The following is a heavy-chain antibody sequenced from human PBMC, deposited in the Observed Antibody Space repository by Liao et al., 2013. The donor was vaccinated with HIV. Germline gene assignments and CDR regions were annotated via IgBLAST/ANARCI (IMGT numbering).Heavy chain of an antibody. CDR2: INHSGST. V-gene: IGHV4-34*01. CDR1: GGSFSDNY. J-gene: IGHJ4*02. D-gene: IGHD2-8*01. CDR3: ARGRPHLGYCTNIICPRYFDY. Sequence: QVQLQQWGAGLLKPSETLSLTCAVYGGSFSDNYWTWIRQSPGKGLEWIGEINHSGSTNYNPSLKSRVTISVDTSKNHFSLNLNSLTAADTAVYFCARGRPHLGYCTNIICPRYFDYWGQGTLVTVSS.